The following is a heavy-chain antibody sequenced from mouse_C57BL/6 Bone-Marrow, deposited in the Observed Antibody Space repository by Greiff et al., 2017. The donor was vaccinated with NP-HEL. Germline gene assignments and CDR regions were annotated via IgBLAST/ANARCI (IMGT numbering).Heavy chain of an antibody. CDR2: IYPGDGDT. CDR1: GYAFSSYL. Sequence: QVQLQQSGAELVKPGASVKISCKASGYAFSSYLMNWVKQRPGKGLEWIGQIYPGDGDTNYNGKFKGKATLTADKSSSTAYMQLSSLTSEDSAVYFCARVGVRQVYFDYWGKGTTLTVSS. D-gene: IGHD2-14*01. V-gene: IGHV1-80*01. J-gene: IGHJ2*01. CDR3: ARVGVRQVYFDY.